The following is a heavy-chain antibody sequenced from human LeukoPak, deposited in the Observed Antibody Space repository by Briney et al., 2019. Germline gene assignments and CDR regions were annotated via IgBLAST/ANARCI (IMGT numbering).Heavy chain of an antibody. CDR3: ARVTRRMVRGEVDP. J-gene: IGHJ5*02. CDR1: GYTLTELS. D-gene: IGHD3-10*01. CDR2: FDPEDGET. Sequence: ASVKVSCKVSGYTLTELSMHWVRQAPGKGLEWMGGFDPEDGETICAQKFQGRVTMTEDTSTDTAYMELSSLGSEDTAVYYCARVTRRMVRGEVDPWGQGTLVTVSS. V-gene: IGHV1-24*01.